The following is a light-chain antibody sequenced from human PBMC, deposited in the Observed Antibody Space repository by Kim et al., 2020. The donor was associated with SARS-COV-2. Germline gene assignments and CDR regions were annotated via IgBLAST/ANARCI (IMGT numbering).Light chain of an antibody. Sequence: QSALTQPASVSGSPGQSITISCTGTSSDVGGYNAVSWYQQHPGKAPKLMIYDVIKWHSGVSNRFSGSKSGNTASLTISGLQAEDEADYFCSSYTGTSIVIFGGGTRVTVL. CDR3: SSYTGTSIVI. J-gene: IGLJ2*01. V-gene: IGLV2-14*03. CDR2: DVI. CDR1: SSDVGGYNA.